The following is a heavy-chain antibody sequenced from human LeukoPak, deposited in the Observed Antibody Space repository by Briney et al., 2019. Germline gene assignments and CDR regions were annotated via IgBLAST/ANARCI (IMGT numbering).Heavy chain of an antibody. CDR2: IYSSGST. CDR1: GGSISSYY. CDR3: ARGAGYSGSYQYYFDY. D-gene: IGHD1-26*01. V-gene: IGHV4-4*07. Sequence: SETLSLTCTVSGGSISSYYWSWIRQPAGKGLEWIGRIYSSGSTNYNPSLKSQVTMSVDTSKNQVSLKLSSVTAADTAVYYCARGAGYSGSYQYYFDYWGQGTLVTVSS. J-gene: IGHJ4*02.